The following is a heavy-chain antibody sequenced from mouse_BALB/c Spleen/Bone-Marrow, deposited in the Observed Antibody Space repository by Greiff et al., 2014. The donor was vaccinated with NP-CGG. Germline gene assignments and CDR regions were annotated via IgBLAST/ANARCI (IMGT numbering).Heavy chain of an antibody. CDR1: GYAFSTYW. J-gene: IGHJ4*01. CDR2: IYPGDGDT. CDR3: ARGARSAMGY. Sequence: VQLQQSGAELVRPESSVKISCKASGYAFSTYWMIWVKQRPGQGLEWIGQIYPGDGDTNYNGKFKGKATLTADKSSSTAYMQLSSLTSEDSAVYFCARGARSAMGYWGQGTSVTVSS. V-gene: IGHV1-80*01.